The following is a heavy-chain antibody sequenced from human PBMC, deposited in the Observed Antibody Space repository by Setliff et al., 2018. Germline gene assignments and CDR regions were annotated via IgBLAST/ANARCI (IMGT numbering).Heavy chain of an antibody. CDR3: ARDRRDYIGAGSSEIDYYYYYYMDV. D-gene: IGHD3-10*01. CDR1: GGSFSGYY. J-gene: IGHJ6*03. CDR2: ISPGRSI. V-gene: IGHV4-4*08. Sequence: SETLSLTCAVYGGSFSGYYWSWIRQPPGKGLEWIGSISPGRSINYNPSLRSRVTISGDTSKNQISLNLSSGTAADTAEYYCARDRRDYIGAGSSEIDYYYYYYMDVWGKGTTV.